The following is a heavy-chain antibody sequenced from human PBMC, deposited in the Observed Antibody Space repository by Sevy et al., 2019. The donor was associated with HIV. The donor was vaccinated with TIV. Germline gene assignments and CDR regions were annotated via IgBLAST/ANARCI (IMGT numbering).Heavy chain of an antibody. V-gene: IGHV3-53*01. J-gene: IGHJ4*02. CDR3: ARVTILSVRKDTAMVAFDY. CDR1: GFTVSSNY. Sequence: GGSLRLSCVASGFTVSSNYMSWVRQAPGKGLEWVSVIYSGGSTYYADSVKGRFTISRDNSKNTLYLQMNSLRAEDTAVYYCARVTILSVRKDTAMVAFDYWGQGTLVTVSS. D-gene: IGHD5-18*01. CDR2: IYSGGST.